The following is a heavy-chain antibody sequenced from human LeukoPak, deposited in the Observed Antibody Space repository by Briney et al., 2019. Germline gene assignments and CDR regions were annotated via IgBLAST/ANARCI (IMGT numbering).Heavy chain of an antibody. CDR2: INHSGST. V-gene: IGHV4-34*01. Sequence: PSETLSLTCAVYGGSLSGYYWSWIRQPPGKGLEWSGEINHSGSTNYNPSLKSRVTISVDTSKNQFSLKLSSVTAADTAVYYCARGRISQWLVRFDYWGQGTLVTVSS. CDR3: ARGRISQWLVRFDY. J-gene: IGHJ4*02. D-gene: IGHD6-19*01. CDR1: GGSLSGYY.